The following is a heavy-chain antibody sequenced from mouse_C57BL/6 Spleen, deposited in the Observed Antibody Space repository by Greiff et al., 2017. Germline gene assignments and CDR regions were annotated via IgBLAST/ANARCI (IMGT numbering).Heavy chain of an antibody. CDR3: ARSPSTMVTTGAMDY. Sequence: EVQRVESGGGLVKPGGSQKLSCAASGFTFSDYGMHWVRQAPEKGLEWVAYISSGSSTIYYADTVKGRFTISRDNAKNTLFLQMTSLRSEDTAMYYCARSPSTMVTTGAMDYWGQGTSVTVSS. J-gene: IGHJ4*01. CDR1: GFTFSDYG. V-gene: IGHV5-17*01. D-gene: IGHD2-2*01. CDR2: ISSGSSTI.